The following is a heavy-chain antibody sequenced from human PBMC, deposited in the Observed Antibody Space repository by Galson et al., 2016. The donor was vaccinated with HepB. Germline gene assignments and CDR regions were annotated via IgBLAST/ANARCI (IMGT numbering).Heavy chain of an antibody. Sequence: SVKVSCKASGYTFTNYGISWVRQAPGQGLEWMGWISAYNGDTSYAQKLQGRVTMTTDTSTSTAYMELRSLRSVDTAVHYCAREYYASGRSGFNYWGQVTLVTVSS. CDR1: GYTFTNYG. J-gene: IGHJ4*02. CDR2: ISAYNGDT. CDR3: AREYYASGRSGFNY. D-gene: IGHD3-10*01. V-gene: IGHV1-18*01.